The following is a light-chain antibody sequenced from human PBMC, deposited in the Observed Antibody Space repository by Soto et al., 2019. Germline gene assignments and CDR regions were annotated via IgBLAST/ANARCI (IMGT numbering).Light chain of an antibody. CDR2: SAS. Sequence: DIQVTQSPSSLSASVGDRVEITCRASQSITTYLNWYQQKPGKAPHLVVKSASTLQDGVPSRFSGGGSGTDFALTISSLQPEDLGTYYCQQSYSIPHTFGQGTKLEIK. CDR3: QQSYSIPHT. V-gene: IGKV1-39*01. J-gene: IGKJ2*01. CDR1: QSITTY.